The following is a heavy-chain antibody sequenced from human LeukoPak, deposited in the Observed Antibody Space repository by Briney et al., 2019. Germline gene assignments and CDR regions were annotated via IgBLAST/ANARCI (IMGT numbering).Heavy chain of an antibody. Sequence: SETLSLTCTVSGDSISSTTYWWGWIRQSPGKGLEWIGSMSYVGITSYNPSLKSRATISVDTSKNQFSLMLNSVTAADTAVCYCTRLPLDYSLDHWGQGTPVSVSS. V-gene: IGHV4-39*01. CDR1: GDSISSTTYW. D-gene: IGHD4-11*01. CDR2: MSYVGIT. CDR3: TRLPLDYSLDH. J-gene: IGHJ4*02.